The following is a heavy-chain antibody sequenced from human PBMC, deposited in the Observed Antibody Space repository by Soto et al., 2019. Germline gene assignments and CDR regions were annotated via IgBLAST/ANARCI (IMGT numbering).Heavy chain of an antibody. CDR3: ARTSQYYFDY. J-gene: IGHJ4*02. V-gene: IGHV3-64*01. CDR2: INSNGGST. Sequence: EVQLVESGGGLVQPGGSLRLSCAASGFTFSSYAMYWVRQAPGKGLEYVSAINSNGGSTYYANSVKGRFTISRDNSKNTLYLQMGSLRAEDMAVYYCARTSQYYFDYWGQGTLVPVSS. CDR1: GFTFSSYA.